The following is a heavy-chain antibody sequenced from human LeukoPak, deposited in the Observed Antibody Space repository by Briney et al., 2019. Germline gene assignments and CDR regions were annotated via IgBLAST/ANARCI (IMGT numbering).Heavy chain of an antibody. CDR1: GYTFTSYD. CDR2: MNPNSGNT. V-gene: IGHV1-8*01. D-gene: IGHD1-26*01. Sequence: ASVKVSCKASGYTFTSYDINWVRQATGQGLEWMGWMNPNSGNTGYAQKFQGRVTMTRNTSISIAYMELSSLRSEDTAVYYCARAGSSYYYYYMDVWGKGTTVTVSS. J-gene: IGHJ6*03. CDR3: ARAGSSYYYYYMDV.